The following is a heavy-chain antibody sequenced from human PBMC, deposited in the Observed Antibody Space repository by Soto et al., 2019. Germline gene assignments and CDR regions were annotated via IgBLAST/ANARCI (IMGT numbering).Heavy chain of an antibody. D-gene: IGHD2-21*02. V-gene: IGHV3-33*01. CDR1: GFTFSSYG. CDR3: ARDKEGYCGGDCHSTYYGMDV. Sequence: QVQLVESGGGVVQPGRSLRLSCAASGFTFSSYGMHWVRQAPGKGLEWVAVIWYDGSNKYYADSVKGRFTISRDNSKNTLYLQMNSLRAADTAVYYCARDKEGYCGGDCHSTYYGMDVWGQGTTVTVSS. J-gene: IGHJ6*02. CDR2: IWYDGSNK.